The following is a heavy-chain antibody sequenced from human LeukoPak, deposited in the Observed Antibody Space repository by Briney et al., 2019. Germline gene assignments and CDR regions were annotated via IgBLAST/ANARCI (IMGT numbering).Heavy chain of an antibody. CDR1: GFTFSSYG. D-gene: IGHD3-10*01. CDR2: ISYDGSNK. CDR3: ATGFGELWFSTDY. V-gene: IGHV3-30*03. Sequence: PGGSLRLSCAASGFTFSSYGMHWVRQAPGKGLEWVAVISYDGSNKYYADSVKGRFTISRDNSKNTLYLQMNSLRAEDTAVYYCATGFGELWFSTDYWGQGTLVTVSS. J-gene: IGHJ4*02.